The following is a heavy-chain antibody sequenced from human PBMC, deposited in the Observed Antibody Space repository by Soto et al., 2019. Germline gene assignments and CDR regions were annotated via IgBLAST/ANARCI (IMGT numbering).Heavy chain of an antibody. V-gene: IGHV4-31*03. CDR2: IYYSGST. D-gene: IGHD4-17*01. Sequence: TSETLSLTCTFSGGSISRGGYYSSWIRQHPGKGLEWIGYIYYSGSTYYNPSLKSRVTISVDTSKNQFSLKLSSVTAADTAVYYCARDDTVTLDYWGQGTLVTVSS. CDR3: ARDDTVTLDY. CDR1: GGSISRGGYY. J-gene: IGHJ4*02.